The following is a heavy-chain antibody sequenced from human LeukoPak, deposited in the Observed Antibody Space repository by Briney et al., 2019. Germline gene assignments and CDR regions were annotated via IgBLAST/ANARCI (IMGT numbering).Heavy chain of an antibody. Sequence: GGSLRLSCAASGFTFSSYAMSWVRQAPGKGLEWVAIINQDGNEKYYVDSVRGRFTISRDNAKNSLYLQMNILRAEDTAVYYCARSYTTGRFDYWGRGTLVTVSS. D-gene: IGHD3-16*02. CDR2: INQDGNEK. CDR3: ARSYTTGRFDY. V-gene: IGHV3-7*01. J-gene: IGHJ4*02. CDR1: GFTFSSYA.